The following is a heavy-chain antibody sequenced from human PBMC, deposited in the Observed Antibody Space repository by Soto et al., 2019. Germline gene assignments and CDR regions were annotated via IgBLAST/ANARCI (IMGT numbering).Heavy chain of an antibody. Sequence: GGSLRLSCSASGFTFSNYALHWARQAPGKGLAYVSSISSNGGFTYYSDSVKGRFTLSRDNSKNTLSLQMTSLRPEDTAVYYCVTTGHCSGTRCYEFRDYYYGMDVWGQGTTVTVS. V-gene: IGHV3-64D*06. CDR2: ISSNGGFT. J-gene: IGHJ6*02. CDR1: GFTFSNYA. CDR3: VTTGHCSGTRCYEFRDYYYGMDV. D-gene: IGHD2-2*01.